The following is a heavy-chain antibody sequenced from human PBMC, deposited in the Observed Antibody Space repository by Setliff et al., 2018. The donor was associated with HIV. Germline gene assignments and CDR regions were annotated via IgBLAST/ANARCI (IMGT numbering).Heavy chain of an antibody. CDR2: INSASGGT. Sequence: ASVKVSCKASGYTFTDYYIHWVRQAPGQGLEWMGWINSASGGTNYAQNFQGRVTVTRDTSINTACVELNSLKSDDTAVYYCARDYLHVFDIRGQGTMVTVSS. V-gene: IGHV1-2*02. CDR3: ARDYLHVFDI. J-gene: IGHJ3*02. CDR1: GYTFTDYY.